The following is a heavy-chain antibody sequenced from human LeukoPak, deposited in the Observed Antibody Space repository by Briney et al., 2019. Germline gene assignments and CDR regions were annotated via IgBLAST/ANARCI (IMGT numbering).Heavy chain of an antibody. CDR2: IYPGDSDT. Sequence: GESLKISCKGSGHSFTSYWIGWVRQMPGKGLEWMGIIYPGDSDTRYSPSFQGQVTISADKSISTAYLQWSSLKASDTAMYYCARIIAAAGPYNWFDPWGQGTLVTVSS. CDR1: GHSFTSYW. V-gene: IGHV5-51*01. D-gene: IGHD6-13*01. J-gene: IGHJ5*02. CDR3: ARIIAAAGPYNWFDP.